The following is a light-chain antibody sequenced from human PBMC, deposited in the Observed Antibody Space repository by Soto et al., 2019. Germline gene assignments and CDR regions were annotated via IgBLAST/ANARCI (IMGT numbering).Light chain of an antibody. CDR3: QQYGNSPYT. CDR1: QSVSSTF. CDR2: GAS. V-gene: IGKV3-20*01. J-gene: IGKJ2*01. Sequence: EIVLTQSPGTLSLSPGERATLSCGASQSVSSTFLGWYQQKPGQAPRLRIYGASSRATGIPDRFSGSGSGTDFTLTISRLEPEDFAVYYCQQYGNSPYTFGQGTKLEIK.